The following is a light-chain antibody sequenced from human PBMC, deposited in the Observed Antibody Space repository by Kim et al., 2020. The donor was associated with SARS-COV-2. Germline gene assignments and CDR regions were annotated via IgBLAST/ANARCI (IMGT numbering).Light chain of an antibody. CDR1: QSVSSSY. V-gene: IGKV3-20*01. Sequence: SPGERATLACRASQSVSSSYLAWYQQKPGQAPRLLIYGASSWATGVPDRFSGSGSGTDFTLTISRLESEDFAVYYCQHYGNSPQTFGQGTKVDIK. CDR3: QHYGNSPQT. CDR2: GAS. J-gene: IGKJ1*01.